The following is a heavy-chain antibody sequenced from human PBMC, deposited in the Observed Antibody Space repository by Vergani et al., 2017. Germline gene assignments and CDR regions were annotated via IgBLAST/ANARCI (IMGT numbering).Heavy chain of an antibody. CDR2: ISGSGSTT. CDR1: GSSFSDYA. Sequence: VQLVESGGGLVKPGGSLRLSCAASGSSFSDYAMSWVRQAPGKGLEWVAAISGSGSTTYYADSVKGRFTVSRDNSKNTLFLQMNSLRAEDTAVYYCAKKGFCVTSSCYTTPMDTLQYWGQGALVTVSS. J-gene: IGHJ4*02. D-gene: IGHD2-2*01. V-gene: IGHV3-23*04. CDR3: AKKGFCVTSSCYTTPMDTLQY.